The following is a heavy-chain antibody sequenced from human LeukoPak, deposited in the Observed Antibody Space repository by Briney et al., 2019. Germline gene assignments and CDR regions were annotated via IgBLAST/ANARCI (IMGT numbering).Heavy chain of an antibody. J-gene: IGHJ4*02. V-gene: IGHV4-4*07. CDR2: VYSTGST. Sequence: SKTLSLTCTVSGGSISNFYWSWIRQPAGKGLEWMGHVYSTGSTNYNPSLNSRVTISVDTSKSQFSLKLSSVTAADTAVYYCARGGWLPPDYWGQGVLVTVSS. CDR3: ARGGWLPPDY. D-gene: IGHD3-22*01. CDR1: GGSISNFY.